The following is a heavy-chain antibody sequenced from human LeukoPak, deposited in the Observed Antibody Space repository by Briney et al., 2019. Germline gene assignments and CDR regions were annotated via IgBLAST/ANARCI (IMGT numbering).Heavy chain of an antibody. J-gene: IGHJ3*02. CDR1: GFTFSSYG. V-gene: IGHV3-30*02. CDR3: AKDAPWYYDSSGYDDAFDI. CDR2: IRYDGSNK. D-gene: IGHD3-22*01. Sequence: GGSLRLSCAASGFTFSSYGMHWVRQAPGKGLEWVAFIRYDGSNKYYADSVKGRFTISRDNSKNTLYLQMNSLRAEDTAVYYCAKDAPWYYDSSGYDDAFDIWGQGTMVTVSS.